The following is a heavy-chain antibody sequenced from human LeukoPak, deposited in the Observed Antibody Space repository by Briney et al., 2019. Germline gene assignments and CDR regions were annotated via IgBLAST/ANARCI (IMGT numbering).Heavy chain of an antibody. CDR1: GFTFSDYY. CDR3: AKDLNEAEFDAFDI. CDR2: ISSSGSAI. J-gene: IGHJ3*02. D-gene: IGHD1-14*01. Sequence: GGSLRLSCAASGFTFSDYYMSWIRQAPGKGLEWVSYISSSGSAIYYADSVKGRFTISRDNAKNSLYLQMNSLRAEDTALYYCAKDLNEAEFDAFDIWGQGTMVTVSS. V-gene: IGHV3-11*01.